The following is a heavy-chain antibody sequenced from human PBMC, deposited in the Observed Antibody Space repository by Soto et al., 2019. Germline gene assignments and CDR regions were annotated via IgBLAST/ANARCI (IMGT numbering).Heavy chain of an antibody. V-gene: IGHV3-33*01. D-gene: IGHD3-10*01. J-gene: IGHJ6*02. CDR3: ARDDEYSGNGMDV. Sequence: QVQLVESGGGVVQPGRSLRLSCAASGFTFSNYGMHWVRQAPGKGLEWVAVILNDGSNRYHADSVKDRFTISRDNSKNILYLQMNSLRAEDTAVYYCARDDEYSGNGMDVWGQGTTVTGS. CDR1: GFTFSNYG. CDR2: ILNDGSNR.